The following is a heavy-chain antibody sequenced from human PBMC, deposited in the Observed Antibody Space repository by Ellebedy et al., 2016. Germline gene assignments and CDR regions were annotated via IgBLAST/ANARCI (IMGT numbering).Heavy chain of an antibody. CDR2: INPSGGST. CDR3: ARRAYSSSWLPYFDN. CDR1: GYTFTTYY. D-gene: IGHD6-13*01. Sequence: ASVKVSCKASGYTFTTYYMHWVRQAPGQGLEWMGIINPSGGSTSYAQKFQGRVTMISDTSTSTVSMELSSLRSEDTAVYYCARRAYSSSWLPYFDNWGQGTLVTVSS. V-gene: IGHV1-46*01. J-gene: IGHJ4*02.